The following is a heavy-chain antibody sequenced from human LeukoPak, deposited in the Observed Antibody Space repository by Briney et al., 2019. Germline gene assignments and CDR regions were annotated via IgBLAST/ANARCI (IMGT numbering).Heavy chain of an antibody. J-gene: IGHJ4*02. CDR2: IYPGDSDT. D-gene: IGHD3-22*01. Sequence: GESLRISCKGSGYSFTSYWIGWVRQMPGKGLEWMEIIYPGDSDTRYSPSFQGQVTISADKSISTAYLQWSSLKASDTAMYYCARGDYYDSSGYYYYFDYWGQGTLVTVSS. V-gene: IGHV5-51*01. CDR3: ARGDYYDSSGYYYYFDY. CDR1: GYSFTSYW.